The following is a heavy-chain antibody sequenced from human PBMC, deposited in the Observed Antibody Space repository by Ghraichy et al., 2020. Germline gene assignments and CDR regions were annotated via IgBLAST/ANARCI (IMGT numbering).Heavy chain of an antibody. Sequence: GGSLRLSCAASGFTFSSYTLTWVRQAPGEGLEWVSSISSTSGYIYYADSVKGRFTISRDNAKNSLYLQMNSLRAEDTAVYYCVRAVWRSDCSGCRCQSYPDYWGQGTLVTVSS. CDR2: ISSTSGYI. V-gene: IGHV3-21*01. CDR1: GFTFSSYT. CDR3: VRAVWRSDCSGCRCQSYPDY. D-gene: IGHD2-15*01. J-gene: IGHJ4*02.